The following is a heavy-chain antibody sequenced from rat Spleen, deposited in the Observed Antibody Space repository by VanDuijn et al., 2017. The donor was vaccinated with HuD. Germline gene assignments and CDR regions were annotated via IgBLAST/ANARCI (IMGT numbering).Heavy chain of an antibody. CDR3: ARRNSGYYFDY. J-gene: IGHJ2*01. CDR2: IPNGGPNT. CDR1: GFTFSDYN. Sequence: EVQLVESGGGLVQPGRSLKLSCAASGFTFSDYNMAWIRQAPGKGLEWVASIPNGGPNTYYSDSVKDRFTISRDNTKNTLYLQMDSLRSEDTATYYCARRNSGYYFDYWGQGVMVTVSS. V-gene: IGHV5-25*01. D-gene: IGHD4-4*01.